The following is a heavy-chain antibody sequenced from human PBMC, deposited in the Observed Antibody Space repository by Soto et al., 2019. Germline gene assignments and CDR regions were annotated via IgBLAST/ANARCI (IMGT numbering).Heavy chain of an antibody. CDR2: IYGGGTT. CDR3: VQTTGWPGFDF. J-gene: IGHJ4*02. Sequence: EVQLVESGGGLIQPAGSLRLSCAASGFAVSSKYMTWVRQAPGKGLEWVSVIYGGGTTYYADSVKGRFTISRDTSKNTLYLQMNSLRAEDTAVYYCVQTTGWPGFDFWGQGTLVTVSS. D-gene: IGHD6-19*01. V-gene: IGHV3-53*01. CDR1: GFAVSSKY.